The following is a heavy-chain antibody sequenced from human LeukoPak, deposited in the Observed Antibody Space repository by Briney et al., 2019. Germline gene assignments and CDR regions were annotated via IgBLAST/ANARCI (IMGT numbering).Heavy chain of an antibody. CDR1: GFTFSSYG. V-gene: IGHV3-74*01. D-gene: IGHD4-17*01. J-gene: IGHJ4*02. CDR2: INSDGSST. CDR3: ARFSSGTVTTAGY. Sequence: GGSLRLSCAASGFTFSSYGMHWVRQAPGKGLGGVSRINSDGSSTSYAHSVKARFAISRDNPKNTLYLQMNNLRVDDTAVYYCARFSSGTVTTAGYWGQGTLVPVSS.